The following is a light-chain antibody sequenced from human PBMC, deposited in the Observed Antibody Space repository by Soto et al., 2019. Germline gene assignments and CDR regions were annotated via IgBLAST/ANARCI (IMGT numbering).Light chain of an antibody. J-gene: IGKJ5*01. CDR1: QSISSY. Sequence: IQMHPSPTSLSAAVGDSVPITCRASQSISSYLNWYQQKPGKAPKLLIYAASSLQSGVPSRFSGSGSGTDFTLTISSLQPEDFATYYCQQSYSTPITFGQGSRLEI. CDR2: AAS. V-gene: IGKV1-39*01. CDR3: QQSYSTPIT.